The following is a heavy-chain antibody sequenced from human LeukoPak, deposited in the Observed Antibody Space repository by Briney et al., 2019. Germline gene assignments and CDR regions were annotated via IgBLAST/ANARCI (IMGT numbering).Heavy chain of an antibody. CDR1: GYTFTSYG. D-gene: IGHD2-15*01. CDR3: AREGYCSGGSCSNFDY. V-gene: IGHV1-18*01. CDR2: ISAYNGNA. J-gene: IGHJ4*02. Sequence: ASVKVSCKASGYTFTSYGISWVRQAPGQGLEWMGWISAYNGNANYAQKLQGRVTMTTDTSTSTAYMELRSLRSDDTAVYYCAREGYCSGGSCSNFDYWGQGTLVTVSS.